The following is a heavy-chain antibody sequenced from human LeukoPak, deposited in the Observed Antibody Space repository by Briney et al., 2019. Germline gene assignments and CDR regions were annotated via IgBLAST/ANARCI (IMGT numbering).Heavy chain of an antibody. V-gene: IGHV1-69*04. J-gene: IGHJ5*02. D-gene: IGHD5-18*01. CDR2: IIPILGIA. Sequence: ASVKVSCKASGGTFSSYAISWVRQAPGQGLEWMGRIIPILGIANYAQKFQGRVTITADKSTSTAYMELSSLRSEDTAVYYCARGGVDTAMVIVHNWFDPWGQGTLVTVSS. CDR3: ARGGVDTAMVIVHNWFDP. CDR1: GGTFSSYA.